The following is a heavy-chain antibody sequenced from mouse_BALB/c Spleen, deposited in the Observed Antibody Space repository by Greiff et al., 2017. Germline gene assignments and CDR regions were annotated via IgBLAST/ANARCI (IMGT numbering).Heavy chain of an antibody. V-gene: IGHV1S16*01. CDR2: INPSNGGT. D-gene: IGHD1-1*01. Sequence: LVEPGASVKLSCKASGYTFTSYYMYWVKQRPGQGLEWIGEINPSNGGTNFNEKFKSKATLTVDKSSSTAYMQLSSLTSEDSAVYYCTRGYGSTYFDYWGQGTTLTVSS. J-gene: IGHJ2*01. CDR3: TRGYGSTYFDY. CDR1: GYTFTSYY.